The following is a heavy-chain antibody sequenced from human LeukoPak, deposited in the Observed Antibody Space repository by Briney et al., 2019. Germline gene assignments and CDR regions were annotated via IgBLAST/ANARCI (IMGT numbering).Heavy chain of an antibody. Sequence: GGSLRLSRAASGFTFSSYSMNWVRQAPGKGLEWVSSISSSSSYIYYADSVKGRFTISRDNAKNSLYLQMNSLRAEDTAVYYCARDREGATITDWGQGTLVTVSS. CDR3: ARDREGATITD. D-gene: IGHD1-26*01. CDR2: ISSSSSYI. V-gene: IGHV3-21*01. J-gene: IGHJ4*02. CDR1: GFTFSSYS.